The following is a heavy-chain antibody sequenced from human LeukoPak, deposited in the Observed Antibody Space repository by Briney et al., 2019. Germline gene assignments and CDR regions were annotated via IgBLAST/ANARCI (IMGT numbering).Heavy chain of an antibody. Sequence: SETLSLTCAVYGGSFSGYYWSWIRQPPGKGLEWIGEINHSGSTNYNPSLKSRVTLSVDTSKNQFSLKLSSVTAADTAVYYCARGARITIFGVVIIAPKNWFDPWGQGTLVTVSS. CDR2: INHSGST. J-gene: IGHJ5*02. CDR3: ARGARITIFGVVIIAPKNWFDP. V-gene: IGHV4-34*01. CDR1: GGSFSGYY. D-gene: IGHD3-3*01.